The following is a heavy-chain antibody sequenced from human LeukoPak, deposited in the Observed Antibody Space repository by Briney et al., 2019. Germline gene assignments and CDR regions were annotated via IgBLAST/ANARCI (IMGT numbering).Heavy chain of an antibody. CDR3: ARDHDFWSAYPGGY. J-gene: IGHJ4*02. V-gene: IGHV3-7*01. D-gene: IGHD3-3*01. Sequence: GGSLRLSCAASGFTFSSYWMSWVRQAPGKGLEWVANIKQDGSEKYYVDSVKGRFTISRDNAKNSLYLQMNSLRAEDTAVYYCARDHDFWSAYPGGYWGQGTLVTVSS. CDR2: IKQDGSEK. CDR1: GFTFSSYW.